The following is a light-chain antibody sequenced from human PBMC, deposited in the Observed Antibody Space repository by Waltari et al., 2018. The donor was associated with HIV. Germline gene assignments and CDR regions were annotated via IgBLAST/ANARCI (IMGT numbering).Light chain of an antibody. CDR2: GDG. V-gene: IGLV3-21*02. Sequence: SYVLTQPPSVSVAPGQTARITCGGDNIGSQSVHWYQQKPGQAPLLVVFGDGDRPSGVPERFSGSNCGNTATLTIGRVEAGDEADYYCQLWDTTSDHPVFGGGTKLTVL. J-gene: IGLJ3*02. CDR1: NIGSQS. CDR3: QLWDTTSDHPV.